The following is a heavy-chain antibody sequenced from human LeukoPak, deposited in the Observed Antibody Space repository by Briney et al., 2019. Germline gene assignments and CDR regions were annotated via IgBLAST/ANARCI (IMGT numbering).Heavy chain of an antibody. CDR3: ARARPLRGYSYGYGY. D-gene: IGHD5-18*01. V-gene: IGHV1-8*01. CDR2: MNPNSGNT. Sequence: ASVTVSCKASGYTFTSYDINWVRQATGQGLEWMGWMNPNSGNTGYAQKFQGRVTMTRNTSISTAYMELSSLRSEDTAVYYCARARPLRGYSYGYGYWGQGTLVTVSS. J-gene: IGHJ4*02. CDR1: GYTFTSYD.